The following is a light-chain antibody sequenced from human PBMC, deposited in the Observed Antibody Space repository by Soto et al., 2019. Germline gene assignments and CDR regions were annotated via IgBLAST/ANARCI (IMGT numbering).Light chain of an antibody. Sequence: DIQMTQSPSSVSASVGDRVTITCRASQGINRWLAWYQQKLGKAPKLLIFDASSLQSGVPSRFSGSGSGTEFTLTISSLQPDDFATYYCQQYRSYSRTFGQGTKVDIK. V-gene: IGKV1D-16*01. J-gene: IGKJ1*01. CDR2: DAS. CDR3: QQYRSYSRT. CDR1: QGINRW.